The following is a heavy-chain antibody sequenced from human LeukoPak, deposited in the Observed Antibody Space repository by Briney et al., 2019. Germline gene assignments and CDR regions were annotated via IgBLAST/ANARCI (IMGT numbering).Heavy chain of an antibody. D-gene: IGHD6-19*01. J-gene: IGHJ4*02. V-gene: IGHV3-9*03. Sequence: GGSLRLSCAASGFTFDDYAMHWVGQAPGKCLEWVSGISWNSGSIGYADSVKGRFTISRDNAKNSLYLQMNSLRAEDMALYYCAKGIAVAASGGFDYWGQGTLVTVSS. CDR1: GFTFDDYA. CDR2: ISWNSGSI. CDR3: AKGIAVAASGGFDY.